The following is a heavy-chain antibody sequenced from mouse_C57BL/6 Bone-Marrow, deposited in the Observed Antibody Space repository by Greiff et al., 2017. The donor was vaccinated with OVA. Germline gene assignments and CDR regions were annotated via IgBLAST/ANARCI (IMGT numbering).Heavy chain of an antibody. V-gene: IGHV3-6*01. CDR1: GYSITSGYY. D-gene: IGHD2-5*01. CDR3: ASDSNRAWFAY. Sequence: EVQVVESGPGLVKPSQSLSLTCSVTGYSITSGYYWNWIRQFPGNKLEWMGSISYDGSNNYNPSLKNRISITRDTSKNQFFLKLNSVTTEDTATYYCASDSNRAWFAYWGQGTLVTVSA. CDR2: ISYDGSN. J-gene: IGHJ3*01.